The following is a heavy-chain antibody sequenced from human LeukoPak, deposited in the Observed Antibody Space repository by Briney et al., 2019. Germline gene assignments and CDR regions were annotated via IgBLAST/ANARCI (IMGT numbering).Heavy chain of an antibody. CDR1: GGSISSGGYY. CDR2: IYTSGST. D-gene: IGHD3-22*01. J-gene: IGHJ5*02. CDR3: ARSPGSSAYYPVYWFDP. V-gene: IGHV4-61*02. Sequence: PSETLSLTCTVSGGSISSGGYYWSWIRQHPGKGLEWIGRIYTSGSTDYNPSLKSRVTMSVDTSQNQFSLKLSSVTAADTAVYYCARSPGSSAYYPVYWFDPWGQGTLVTVSS.